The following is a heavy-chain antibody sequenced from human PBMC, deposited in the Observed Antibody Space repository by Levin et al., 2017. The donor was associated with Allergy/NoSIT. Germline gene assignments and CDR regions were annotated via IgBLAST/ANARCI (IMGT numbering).Heavy chain of an antibody. D-gene: IGHD6-19*01. J-gene: IGHJ5*02. CDR1: GFTFSSYS. V-gene: IGHV3-48*01. CDR3: EEADSGWYVGWFDP. Sequence: GGSLRLSCAASGFTFSSYSMNWVRQAPGKGLEWVSYISSSSSNIYYADSVKGRFTISRDNAKNSLYLQMNSLRAEDPAVYWWEEADSGWYVGWFDPWGQGTLVTVSS. CDR2: ISSSSSNI.